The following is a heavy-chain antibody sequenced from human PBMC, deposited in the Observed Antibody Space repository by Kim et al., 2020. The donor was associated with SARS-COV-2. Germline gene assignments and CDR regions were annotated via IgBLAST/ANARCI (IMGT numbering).Heavy chain of an antibody. CDR3: ARDNRPHAPYGDSDYYYYGMDV. J-gene: IGHJ6*02. D-gene: IGHD4-17*01. CDR2: ISSSGSTI. Sequence: GGSLRLSCAASGFTFSSYEMNWVRQAPGKGLEWVSYISSSGSTIYYADSVKGRFTISRDNAKNSLYLQMNSLRAEDTAVYYCARDNRPHAPYGDSDYYYYGMDVWGQGTTVTVSS. V-gene: IGHV3-48*03. CDR1: GFTFSSYE.